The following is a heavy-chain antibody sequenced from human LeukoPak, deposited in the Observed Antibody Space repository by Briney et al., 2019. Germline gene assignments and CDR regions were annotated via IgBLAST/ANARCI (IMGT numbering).Heavy chain of an antibody. J-gene: IGHJ4*02. CDR2: INPNSGGT. V-gene: IGHV1-2*02. Sequence: ASVKVSCKASGYTFIGYYMHWVRQAPGQGLEWMGWINPNSGGTNYAQKFQGRVTMTRDTSISTAYMELSRLRSDDTAVYYCARRRGAAIVLAGAEFDYWGQGTLVTVSS. D-gene: IGHD5-18*01. CDR3: ARRRGAAIVLAGAEFDY. CDR1: GYTFIGYY.